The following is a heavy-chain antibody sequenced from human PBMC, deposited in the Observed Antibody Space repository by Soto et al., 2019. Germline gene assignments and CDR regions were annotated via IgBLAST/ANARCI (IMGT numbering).Heavy chain of an antibody. Sequence: SQTLSLTCAISGDSVSSNSAAWNWIRQSPSRGLEWLGRTYYRSKWYNDHAVSVKSRITINPDTSKNQFSLQLNSVTPEYTAVYFCARDFGSSWYYFDYWGQGTLVTVSS. V-gene: IGHV6-1*01. D-gene: IGHD6-13*01. CDR1: GDSVSSNSAA. J-gene: IGHJ4*02. CDR2: TYYRSKWYN. CDR3: ARDFGSSWYYFDY.